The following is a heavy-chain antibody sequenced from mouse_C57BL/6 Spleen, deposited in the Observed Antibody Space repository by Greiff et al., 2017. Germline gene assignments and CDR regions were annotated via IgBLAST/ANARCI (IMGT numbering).Heavy chain of an antibody. CDR3: ASESGYDDYALDY. CDR1: GYTFTDYY. J-gene: IGHJ2*01. V-gene: IGHV1-22*01. CDR2: IKPNNGGT. D-gene: IGHD2-4*01. Sequence: VQLQQSGPELVKPGASVKMSCKASGYTFTDYYMHWVKQSHGKSLEWIGYIKPNNGGTSYNQKFKGKATLTVNKSSSTAYMELRSLTSEDSAVYFYASESGYDDYALDYWGQGTTLTVSS.